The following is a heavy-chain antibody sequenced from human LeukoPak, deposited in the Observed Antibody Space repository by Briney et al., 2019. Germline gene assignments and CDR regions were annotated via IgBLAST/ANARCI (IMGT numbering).Heavy chain of an antibody. CDR1: GFTFSSYA. Sequence: GGSLRLSCAASGFTFSSYAMRWVRQAPGKGLEWVAVISYDGSNKYYADSVKGRFTISRYNSKNTLYLQMNSLRAEDTAVYYCARVGSYSFDYWGQGTLVTVSS. D-gene: IGHD1-26*01. CDR3: ARVGSYSFDY. J-gene: IGHJ4*02. CDR2: ISYDGSNK. V-gene: IGHV3-30-3*01.